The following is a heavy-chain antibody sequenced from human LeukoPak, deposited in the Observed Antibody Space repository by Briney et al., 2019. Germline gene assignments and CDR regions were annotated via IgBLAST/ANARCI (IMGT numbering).Heavy chain of an antibody. Sequence: GGSLRLSCAASDFTVSSNYMSWVRQAPGKGLEWVSTIYSGGSTYYADSVKGRFTISRDNSKNTLYLQTNSLRAGDTAVYYCASHKAYRAFDVWGQGTMVIVSS. CDR2: IYSGGST. CDR3: ASHKAYRAFDV. D-gene: IGHD3-16*01. V-gene: IGHV3-66*02. J-gene: IGHJ3*01. CDR1: DFTVSSNY.